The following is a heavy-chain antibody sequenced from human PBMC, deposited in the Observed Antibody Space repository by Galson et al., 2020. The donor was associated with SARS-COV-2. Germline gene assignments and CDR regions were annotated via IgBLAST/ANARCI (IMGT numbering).Heavy chain of an antibody. V-gene: IGHV1-69*05. CDR1: GSTFNSNT. J-gene: IGHJ4*02. CDR2: IFPPFGIA. D-gene: IGHD3-16*01. Sequence: SVKVSCKTSGSTFNSNTLFWVRQAPGQGLEWMGGIFPPFGIADYAQRFQDRVTITTDESASTAYLELRNLRSDDTAIYYCAWKMGECYGMRCYAGDYWGQGTLVTVSS. CDR3: AWKMGECYGMRCYAGDY.